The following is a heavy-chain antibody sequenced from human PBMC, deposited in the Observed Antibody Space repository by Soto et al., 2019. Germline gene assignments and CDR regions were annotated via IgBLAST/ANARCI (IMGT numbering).Heavy chain of an antibody. CDR1: GFTFSDYN. CDR3: ARDGVAEIDY. D-gene: IGHD2-15*01. Sequence: EVQLVESGGGLVQPGGSLRLSCAASGFTFSDYNMIWVRQAPGKGLQRVSYIDIFSATIYYADSVRGRFTISRDNAKNSLYLQMNSLRDEDTAVYYCARDGVAEIDYWGQGTLVTVSS. J-gene: IGHJ4*02. CDR2: IDIFSATI. V-gene: IGHV3-48*02.